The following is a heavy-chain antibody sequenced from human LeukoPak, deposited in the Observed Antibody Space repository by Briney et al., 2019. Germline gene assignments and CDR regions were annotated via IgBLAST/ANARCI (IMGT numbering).Heavy chain of an antibody. J-gene: IGHJ6*02. D-gene: IGHD3-3*01. Sequence: AASVKVSCKASGGTFSSYAITWVRQAPGQGLEWMGRIVPIVDIANYAQKFQGRVTITAEKSTSTAYMELNRLRSEDTAVYYCARERDPDHLADHDFWSGYSGGMDVWGQGTTVTVSS. CDR1: GGTFSSYA. V-gene: IGHV1-69*10. CDR3: ARERDPDHLADHDFWSGYSGGMDV. CDR2: IVPIVDIA.